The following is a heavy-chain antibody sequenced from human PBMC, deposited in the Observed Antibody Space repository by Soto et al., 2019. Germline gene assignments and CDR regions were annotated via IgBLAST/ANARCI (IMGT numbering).Heavy chain of an antibody. D-gene: IGHD1-1*01. CDR1: GFTFSSYG. CDR2: ISSSGSTI. CDR3: AIGRVQDGNGGARFDP. V-gene: IGHV3-48*03. Sequence: PGGSLRLSCAASGFTFSSYGMTCVRQAPGKGLEWFSYISSSGSTIYYADSVKGRFTISRDKAKKSLHLQMNSLRAEDTAVYYCAIGRVQDGNGGARFDPWGQGILVNVSS. J-gene: IGHJ5*02.